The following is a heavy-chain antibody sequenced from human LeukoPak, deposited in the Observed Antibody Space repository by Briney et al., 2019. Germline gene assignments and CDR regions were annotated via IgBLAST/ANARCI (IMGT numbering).Heavy chain of an antibody. CDR2: IYYSGST. Sequence: SETLSLTCTVSGGSISSGDYYWSWIRQPPGKGLEWIGYIYYSGSTYYNPSLKSRVTISVDTSKNQFSLKLSSVTAADTAVYYCARSPYDSSGYYPVDDSYMDVWGKGTTVTVS. D-gene: IGHD3-22*01. J-gene: IGHJ6*03. CDR1: GGSISSGDYY. V-gene: IGHV4-30-4*08. CDR3: ARSPYDSSGYYPVDDSYMDV.